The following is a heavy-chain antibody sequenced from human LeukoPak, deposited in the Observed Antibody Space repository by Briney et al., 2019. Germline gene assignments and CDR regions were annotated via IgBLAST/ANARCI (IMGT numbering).Heavy chain of an antibody. V-gene: IGHV3-23*01. CDR3: AKEEYDSGWYKCFGP. CDR1: GITFSTYA. J-gene: IGHJ5*02. D-gene: IGHD6-19*01. CDR2: MNDSGRDT. Sequence: GGSLRLSCAASGITFSTYAMTWVRQAPGKGLEWVSSMNDSGRDTFCADSVKGRFTISRDNSKDTLYLQMNSLRVEDTAVYYCAKEEYDSGWYKCFGPWGQGTLVTVSS.